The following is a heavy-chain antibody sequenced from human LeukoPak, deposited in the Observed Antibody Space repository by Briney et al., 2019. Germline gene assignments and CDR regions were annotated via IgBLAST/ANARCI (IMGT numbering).Heavy chain of an antibody. CDR3: ARDAATVTARGVGDAFDI. V-gene: IGHV3-66*01. J-gene: IGHJ3*02. CDR1: GFTVSSNY. Sequence: GGSLRLSCAASGFTVSSNYMSWVRQAPGKGLEWVSGIYSGGSTYYADSAKGSFTISRDNSKNTLYLQMNSLRAEDTAVYYCARDAATVTARGVGDAFDIWGQGTMVTVSS. CDR2: IYSGGST. D-gene: IGHD4-17*01.